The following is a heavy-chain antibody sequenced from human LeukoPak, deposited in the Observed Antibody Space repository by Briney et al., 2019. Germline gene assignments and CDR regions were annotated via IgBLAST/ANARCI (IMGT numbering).Heavy chain of an antibody. J-gene: IGHJ5*02. D-gene: IGHD6-13*01. Sequence: SQTLSLTCAISGDSVSRNSVAWNWIRQSPSRGLEWLGRTYYRSKWYNDYAVSVRSRISINPDTSKNQFSLQLNSVTPEDTAVYYCARESLFPVYSSSWSWGWFDPWGQGTLVTVSS. CDR1: GDSVSRNSVA. V-gene: IGHV6-1*01. CDR3: ARESLFPVYSSSWSWGWFDP. CDR2: TYYRSKWYN.